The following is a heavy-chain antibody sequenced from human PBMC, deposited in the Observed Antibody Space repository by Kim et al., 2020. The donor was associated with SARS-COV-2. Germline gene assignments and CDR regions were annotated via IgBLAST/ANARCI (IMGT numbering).Heavy chain of an antibody. Sequence: GGSLRLSCVASDFSVSNTYMSWVRQAPGKGMEWVSVIHSDGSTFYADSVKGRFTNSRDNSKNTLYLQMISMRAEDTDTYHCAKEPGYGSGVDFVPWGQGTLPTVST. CDR2: IHSDGST. CDR3: AKEPGYGSGVDFVP. V-gene: IGHV3-53*05. D-gene: IGHD3-10*01. CDR1: DFSVSNTY. J-gene: IGHJ5*02.